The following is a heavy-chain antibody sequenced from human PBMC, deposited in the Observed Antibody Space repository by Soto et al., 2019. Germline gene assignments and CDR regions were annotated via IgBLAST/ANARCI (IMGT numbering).Heavy chain of an antibody. D-gene: IGHD3-10*01. CDR1: GFDFTDHY. CDR2: ISPDGGST. CDR3: ARAPRGGVIIVITWAQIDY. V-gene: IGHV1-46*01. Sequence: QVQLVQSGAEVKKPGASVKVSCKASGFDFTDHYVQWVRQAPGLGVEWMGMISPDGGSTRYSQKFQARITMTRDTSTSTVYMELSSLRSEDTAIYYCARAPRGGVIIVITWAQIDYWGQGTLVTVSS. J-gene: IGHJ4*02.